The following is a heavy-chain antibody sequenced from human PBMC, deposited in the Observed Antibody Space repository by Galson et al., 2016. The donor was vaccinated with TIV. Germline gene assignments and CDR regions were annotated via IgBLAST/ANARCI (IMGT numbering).Heavy chain of an antibody. CDR1: GFIFRSFG. J-gene: IGHJ6*02. CDR2: LRYDGSYK. V-gene: IGHV3-30*02. Sequence: SLRLSCAASGFIFRSFGMHWVRQAPGKGLEWVAFLRYDGSYKYYGDSVKGRFAISRDNSKNMLSLQMNSLRPEDTAVYYCAKSFGSGRLDDEFYYYGMDFWGQGTTVTVSS. D-gene: IGHD3/OR15-3a*01. CDR3: AKSFGSGRLDDEFYYYGMDF.